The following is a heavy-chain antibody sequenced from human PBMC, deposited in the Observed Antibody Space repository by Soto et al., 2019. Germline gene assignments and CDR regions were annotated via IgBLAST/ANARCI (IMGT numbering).Heavy chain of an antibody. Sequence: QVQLVQSGAEVKKPGASVKVSCKASGYTFTSYGISWVRQAPGQGLEWMGWISVYNGNTNYAQKLQGRVTMTTDTXXSTAHMELRSLRSDDTAVYYCASGWFGEFVYYFDYWGQGTLVTVSS. CDR1: GYTFTSYG. D-gene: IGHD3-10*01. CDR3: ASGWFGEFVYYFDY. J-gene: IGHJ4*02. V-gene: IGHV1-18*01. CDR2: ISVYNGNT.